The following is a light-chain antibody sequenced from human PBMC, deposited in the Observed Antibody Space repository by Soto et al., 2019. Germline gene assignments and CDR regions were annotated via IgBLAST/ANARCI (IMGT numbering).Light chain of an antibody. CDR2: ELS. J-gene: IGKJ4*01. Sequence: DILMTQSPLSLSVTPGQSASISCKSSQSLMHTDGKTHLYWYLQRPGQPPQLLIYELSNRFSGVPDRFSGSGSGTDFSLKISRVEAEDAVVYYCMQTLQNPLTFGGGTKVEI. CDR1: QSLMHTDGKTH. V-gene: IGKV2D-29*01. CDR3: MQTLQNPLT.